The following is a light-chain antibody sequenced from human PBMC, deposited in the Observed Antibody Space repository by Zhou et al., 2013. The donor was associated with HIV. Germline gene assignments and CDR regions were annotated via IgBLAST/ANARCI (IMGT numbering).Light chain of an antibody. V-gene: IGKV1-33*01. CDR1: QDISNY. J-gene: IGKJ2*01. CDR3: QQNYRAPYT. Sequence: DIQMTQSPSSLSASVGDRVTITCQASQDISNYLNWYQQKPGKAPKLLIYDASNLETGVPSRFSGSGSGTDFTFTISRLQPEDFATYYCQQNYRAPYTFGQGTKLEI. CDR2: DAS.